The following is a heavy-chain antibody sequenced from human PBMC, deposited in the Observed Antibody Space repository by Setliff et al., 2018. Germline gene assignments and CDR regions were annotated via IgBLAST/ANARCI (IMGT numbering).Heavy chain of an antibody. V-gene: IGHV3-73*01. Sequence: HPGGSLRLSCAASGFSFSGSAVYWVRQASVKGPEWIGRIRGRTDNYATAYAASVRGRFTISRDDSKNTAYLQMNSLKTEDTAVYYCTFARDGYDVFDIWGQGTMVTVSS. J-gene: IGHJ3*02. D-gene: IGHD5-18*01. CDR3: TFARDGYDVFDI. CDR1: GFSFSGSA. CDR2: IRGRTDNYAT.